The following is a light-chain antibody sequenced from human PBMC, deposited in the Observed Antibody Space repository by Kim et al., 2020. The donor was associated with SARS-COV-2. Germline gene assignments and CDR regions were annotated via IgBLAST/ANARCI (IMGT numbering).Light chain of an antibody. J-gene: IGLJ1*01. CDR2: RDS. CDR3: QVWDSSTYV. V-gene: IGLV3-9*01. Sequence: VALGQTATITCGGNNIGSKNVHWYQQKPGQAPVLVIYRDSNRPSGIPERFSGSNSGNTATLTISRAQAGDEADYYCQVWDSSTYVFGTGTKVTVL. CDR1: NIGSKN.